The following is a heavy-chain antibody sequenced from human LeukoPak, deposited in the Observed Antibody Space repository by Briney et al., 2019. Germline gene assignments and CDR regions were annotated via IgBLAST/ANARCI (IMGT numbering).Heavy chain of an antibody. V-gene: IGHV4-30-4*01. J-gene: IGHJ4*02. CDR2: IYYSGST. CDR3: ARDQLGTSSYV. Sequence: SETLSLTCTVSVGSISSGDYYWSWIRQPSGKGLEWIGYIYYSGSTYYNPSLKSRVTISVDTSKNQFSLKLSSVTAADTAVYYCARDQLGTSSYVWGQGTLVTVSS. D-gene: IGHD5-18*01. CDR1: VGSISSGDYY.